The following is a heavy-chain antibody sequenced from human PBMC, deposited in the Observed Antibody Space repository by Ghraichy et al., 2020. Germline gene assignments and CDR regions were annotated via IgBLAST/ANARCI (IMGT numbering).Heavy chain of an antibody. CDR2: IYYSGNT. D-gene: IGHD1-7*01. Sequence: SETLSLTCTVSGGSISSSIYYWGWGWIRQPPGKGLEWIGNIYYSGNTYYNPSLKSRVTISVDTSRNQFSLRLSSVTAADTAVYYCARPLFENYFDPWGQGTLVTVSS. CDR3: ARPLFENYFDP. V-gene: IGHV4-39*01. J-gene: IGHJ5*02. CDR1: GGSISSSIYY.